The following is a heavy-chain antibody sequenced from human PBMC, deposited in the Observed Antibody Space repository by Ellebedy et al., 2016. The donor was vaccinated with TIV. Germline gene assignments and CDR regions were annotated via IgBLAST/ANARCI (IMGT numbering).Heavy chain of an antibody. CDR2: INAADGNI. V-gene: IGHV1-3*01. D-gene: IGHD6-19*01. J-gene: IGHJ4*02. CDR1: GYTFETYA. Sequence: ASVKVSCKASGYTFETYAMHWVRQAPGQSLEWMGWINAADGNIRYSQRFQDRVTITGDTAASTAHMELSSLKSEDTAVYYCARDPLNDNGWVYDHWGQGTQVTVSS. CDR3: ARDPLNDNGWVYDH.